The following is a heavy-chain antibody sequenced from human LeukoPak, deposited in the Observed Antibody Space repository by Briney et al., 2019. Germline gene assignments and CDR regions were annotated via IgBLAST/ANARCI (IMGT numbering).Heavy chain of an antibody. V-gene: IGHV3-74*01. Sequence: PGGSLRLSCAASGFTFSSYAMSWVRQAPGKGLVWVSRINSDGSSTSYADSVKGRFTISRDNAKNTLYLQMNSLRAEDTAVYYCARGSDGSGWSDYWGQGTLVTVSS. CDR1: GFTFSSYA. CDR2: INSDGSST. J-gene: IGHJ4*02. D-gene: IGHD6-19*01. CDR3: ARGSDGSGWSDY.